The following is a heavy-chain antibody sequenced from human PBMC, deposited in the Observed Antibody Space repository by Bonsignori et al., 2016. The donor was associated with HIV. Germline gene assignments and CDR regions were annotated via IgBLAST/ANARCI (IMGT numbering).Heavy chain of an antibody. CDR2: IYYSGST. D-gene: IGHD6-13*01. CDR1: GGSISSSSYY. CDR3: ARDVGYSSSWGRFDY. V-gene: IGHV4-39*07. J-gene: IGHJ4*02. Sequence: SETLSLTCTVSGGSISSSSYYWGWIRQPPGKGLEWIGSIYYSGSTYYNPSLKSRVTISVDTSKNQFSLKLSSVTAADTAVYYCARDVGYSSSWGRFDYWGQGTLVTVSS.